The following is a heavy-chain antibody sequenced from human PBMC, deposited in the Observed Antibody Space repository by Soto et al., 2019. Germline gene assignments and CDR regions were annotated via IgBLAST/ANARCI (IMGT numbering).Heavy chain of an antibody. CDR2: IYPGDSDT. CDR1: GYSFTSYW. D-gene: IGHD3-10*01. J-gene: IGHJ6*03. Sequence: GESLKISCKGSGYSFTSYWIGWVRQMPGKGLEWMGIIYPGDSDTRYSPSFQGQVTISADKSISTAYLQWSSLKASDTAMYYCARRGGSGSYQYYYYYMDVWGKGTTVTVSS. V-gene: IGHV5-51*01. CDR3: ARRGGSGSYQYYYYYMDV.